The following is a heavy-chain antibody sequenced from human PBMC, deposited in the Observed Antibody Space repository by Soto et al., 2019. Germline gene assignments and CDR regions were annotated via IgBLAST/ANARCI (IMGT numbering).Heavy chain of an antibody. CDR2: IYYSGST. CDR1: GGSISSYY. V-gene: IGHV4-59*01. J-gene: IGHJ5*02. D-gene: IGHD4-17*01. CDR3: ARESFYGDPDNNWFDP. Sequence: SETLSLTCTVSGGSISSYYWSWIRQPPGKGLEWIGYIYYSGSTNYNPSLKSRVTISVDTSKNQFSLKLSSVTAADTAVYYCARESFYGDPDNNWFDPWGQGTLVTVSS.